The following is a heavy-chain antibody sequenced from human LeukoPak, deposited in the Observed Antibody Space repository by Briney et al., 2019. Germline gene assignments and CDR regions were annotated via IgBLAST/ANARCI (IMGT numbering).Heavy chain of an antibody. V-gene: IGHV5-10-1*01. J-gene: IGHJ6*02. Sequence: GESLKISCKGSGYSFTSYWITWVRQMPGKGLEWMGSMDPSDSHTNYSPSFQGHVTISADKSISTAYLQWINLKASDTAMYYCARLGSHFCSSTSCFSNGMDVWGQGTTVTVSS. CDR3: ARLGSHFCSSTSCFSNGMDV. CDR1: GYSFTSYW. D-gene: IGHD2-2*01. CDR2: MDPSDSHT.